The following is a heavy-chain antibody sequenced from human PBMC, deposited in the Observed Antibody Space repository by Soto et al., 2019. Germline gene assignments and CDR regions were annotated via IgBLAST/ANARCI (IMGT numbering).Heavy chain of an antibody. Sequence: GGSLRLSCAASGFTFSSYWMSWVRQAPGKGLEWVANIKQDGSEKYYVDSVKGRFTISRDNAKNSLYLQMNSLRAEDTAVYYCARDPRLIAVAGSSNYYYYYGMDVWGQGTTVTSP. CDR3: ARDPRLIAVAGSSNYYYYYGMDV. J-gene: IGHJ6*02. V-gene: IGHV3-7*01. CDR2: IKQDGSEK. D-gene: IGHD6-19*01. CDR1: GFTFSSYW.